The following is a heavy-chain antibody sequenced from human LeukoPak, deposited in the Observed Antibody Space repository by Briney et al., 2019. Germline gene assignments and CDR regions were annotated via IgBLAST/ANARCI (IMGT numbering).Heavy chain of an antibody. CDR1: GYRFNNFW. D-gene: IGHD3-10*01. Sequence: GESLKISCKGSGYRFNNFWIGWVRQMPGKGLEWMGIIYPDDSETKYSPSFQGQVTISVDKSITTAYLQWNSLRTSDTAMYYCARRDASGSFRDYWGQGTLVTVSS. CDR3: ARRDASGSFRDY. V-gene: IGHV5-51*01. CDR2: IYPDDSET. J-gene: IGHJ4*02.